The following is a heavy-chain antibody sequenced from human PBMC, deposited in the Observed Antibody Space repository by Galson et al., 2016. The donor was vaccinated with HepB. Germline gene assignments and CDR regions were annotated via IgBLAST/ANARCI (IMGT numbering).Heavy chain of an antibody. CDR3: ARPLPNVGYGMDV. V-gene: IGHV3-53*04. Sequence: SLRLSCAASGFTVSTNYMSWVRQAPGKGLEWVSVIYGGGSTTYADSVKGRFTISRPNSKNTLYLQMNSRITEDTAVCYCARPLPNVGYGMDVWGKGTTRTVSS. CDR2: IYGGGST. CDR1: GFTVSTNY. D-gene: IGHD2-15*01. J-gene: IGHJ6*04.